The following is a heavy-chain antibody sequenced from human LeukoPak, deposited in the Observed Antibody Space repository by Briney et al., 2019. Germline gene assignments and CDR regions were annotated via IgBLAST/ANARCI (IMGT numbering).Heavy chain of an antibody. CDR3: ATRRPYYYDSSGYYGGPFDY. D-gene: IGHD3-22*01. V-gene: IGHV3-21*01. Sequence: GSLRLSCAASGFTFSSYSMNWVRQAPGKGLEGVSSISSSSSYIYYADSVKGRFTISRDNAKNSLYLQMNSLRAEDTAVYYCATRRPYYYDSSGYYGGPFDYWGQGTLVTVSS. J-gene: IGHJ4*02. CDR1: GFTFSSYS. CDR2: ISSSSSYI.